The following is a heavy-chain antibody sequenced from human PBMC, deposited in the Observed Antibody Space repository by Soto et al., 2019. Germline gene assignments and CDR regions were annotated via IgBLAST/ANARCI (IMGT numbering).Heavy chain of an antibody. CDR1: GFTFSSSW. CDR2: INADGSTT. CDR3: ARDRAYGMDV. Sequence: EVQLVESGGGLLQPGGSLRLSSAASGFTFSSSWMHWVRQAPGKGLVWVSRINADGSTTSYADSVKGRFTISRDNAKNTVYLQMNSLRTEDTAVYYCARDRAYGMDVWGQGTTVTVSS. V-gene: IGHV3-74*01. J-gene: IGHJ6*02.